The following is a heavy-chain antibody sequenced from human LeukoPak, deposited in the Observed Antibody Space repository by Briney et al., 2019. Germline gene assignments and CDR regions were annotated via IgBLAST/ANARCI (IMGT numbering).Heavy chain of an antibody. J-gene: IGHJ4*02. V-gene: IGHV3-30-3*01. CDR1: GFTFSSYA. Sequence: GGSLRPSCVASGFTFSSYAMHWVRQAPGKGLEWVAVISHDGSNKYYADSVKGRFTISRDNSKNTLYLQMNSLRAEDTAVYYCARGNDYGDYDGGYYFDYWGQGTLVTVSS. CDR2: ISHDGSNK. CDR3: ARGNDYGDYDGGYYFDY. D-gene: IGHD4-17*01.